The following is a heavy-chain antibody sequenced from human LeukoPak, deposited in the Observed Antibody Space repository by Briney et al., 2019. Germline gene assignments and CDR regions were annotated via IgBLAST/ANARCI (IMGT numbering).Heavy chain of an antibody. CDR1: GFTVITND. J-gene: IGHJ4*02. D-gene: IGHD1-14*01. Sequence: GGSLRLSCAASGFTVITNDMTWVRQAPGKGLEWVSVLYSDGNTKYADSVQGRFTISRDNSKNTLYLEMNSLGPDDTAVYYCARGVEPLAANSLAYWGQGTLVTVSS. CDR2: LYSDGNT. V-gene: IGHV3-53*01. CDR3: ARGVEPLAANSLAY.